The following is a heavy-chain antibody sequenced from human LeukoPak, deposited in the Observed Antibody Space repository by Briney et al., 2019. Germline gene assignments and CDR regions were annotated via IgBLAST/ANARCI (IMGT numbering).Heavy chain of an antibody. Sequence: SVKVSCKAYGGTFSSYTVGWVRQAPGQGLEWMGGVLPLLGTPSYAQKFQGRLTITTDESTSTVYLELSSPRSADTAVYYCARAQGNDAFDIWGQGTMVTVSS. D-gene: IGHD3-10*01. CDR1: GGTFSSYT. CDR2: VLPLLGTP. V-gene: IGHV1-69*16. CDR3: ARAQGNDAFDI. J-gene: IGHJ3*02.